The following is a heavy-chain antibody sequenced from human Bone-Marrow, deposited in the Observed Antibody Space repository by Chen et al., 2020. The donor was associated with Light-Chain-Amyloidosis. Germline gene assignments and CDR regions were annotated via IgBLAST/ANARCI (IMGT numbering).Heavy chain of an antibody. CDR2: INHSGST. Sequence: QVQLQQCGAGLLKPSETLSLTCAVYGGSFSGYYWSWIRQPPGKGLEWIGEINHSGSTNYNPPLKGRATISLDPPKNQSSLKRTSVTAADTVLYYWAGVNPNNDFWGGFFWHLNYWAKGTLVTV. J-gene: IGHJ4*02. D-gene: IGHD3-3*01. V-gene: IGHV4-34*01. CDR1: GGSFSGYY. CDR3: AGVNPNNDFWGGFFWHLNY.